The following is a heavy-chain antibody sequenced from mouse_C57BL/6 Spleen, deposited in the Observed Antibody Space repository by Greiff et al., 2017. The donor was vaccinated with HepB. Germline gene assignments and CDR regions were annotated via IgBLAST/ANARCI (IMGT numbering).Heavy chain of an antibody. CDR3: ARHEDDYDGGGYYAMDY. CDR2: FYPGSGSI. CDR1: GYTFTEYT. J-gene: IGHJ4*01. Sequence: QVQLKQSGAELVKPGASVKLSCKASGYTFTEYTIHWVKQRSGQGLEWIGWFYPGSGSIKYNEKFKDKATLTADKSSSTVYMELSRLTSEDSAVYFCARHEDDYDGGGYYAMDYWGQGTSVTVSS. D-gene: IGHD2-4*01. V-gene: IGHV1-62-2*01.